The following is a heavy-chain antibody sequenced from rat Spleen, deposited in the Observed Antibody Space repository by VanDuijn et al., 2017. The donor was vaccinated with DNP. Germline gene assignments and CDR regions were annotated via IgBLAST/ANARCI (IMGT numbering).Heavy chain of an antibody. CDR1: GLSFRNYD. Sequence: EVQLVESGGGLVQPGRSLKLSCTASGLSFRNYDMAWVRQAPTEGLEWVASISTGGDDTDYRDSVKGRFTISRDNAKNTQYLQMDSLRSEDTATYYCTTDAAYWGQGTLVTVSS. CDR3: TTDAAY. V-gene: IGHV5S13*01. CDR2: ISTGGDDT. J-gene: IGHJ3*01.